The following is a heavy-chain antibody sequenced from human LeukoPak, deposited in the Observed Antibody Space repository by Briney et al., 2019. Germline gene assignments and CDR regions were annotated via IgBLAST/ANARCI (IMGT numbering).Heavy chain of an antibody. CDR1: GGSISSGGYS. Sequence: KSSETLSLTCAVSGGSISSGGYSWSWIRQPPGKGLEWIGYIYRSGSTYYNPSLKSRVTISVDRSKNQFSLNLSSVTAADTAVYYCARVQCSSTSCYGYYYYGMDVWGQGTTVTVSS. CDR3: ARVQCSSTSCYGYYYYGMDV. J-gene: IGHJ6*02. CDR2: IYRSGST. D-gene: IGHD2-2*01. V-gene: IGHV4-30-2*01.